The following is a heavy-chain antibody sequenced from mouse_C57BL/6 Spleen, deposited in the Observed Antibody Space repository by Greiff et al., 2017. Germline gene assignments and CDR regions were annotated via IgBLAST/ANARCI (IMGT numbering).Heavy chain of an antibody. Sequence: QVQLQQPGAELVRPGSSVKLSCKASGYTFTSYWMHWVKQRPIQGLEWIGNIDPSDSETHYNQKFKDKATLTVDKSSSTAYMQLSSLTSEDSAVYYCARLDYYGNDYWGQGTTLTVSS. CDR2: IDPSDSET. CDR1: GYTFTSYW. D-gene: IGHD1-2*01. CDR3: ARLDYYGNDY. V-gene: IGHV1-52*01. J-gene: IGHJ2*01.